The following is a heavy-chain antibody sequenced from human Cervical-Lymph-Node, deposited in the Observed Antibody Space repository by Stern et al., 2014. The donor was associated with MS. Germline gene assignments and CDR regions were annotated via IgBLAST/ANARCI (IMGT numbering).Heavy chain of an antibody. CDR1: GFTFSSYA. Sequence: EEQLVESGGGLVQPGGSLRLSCAASGFTFSSYAMSWVRQAPGKGLEWVSAISGSGGSTYHADSVKGRFTISRDNSKNTLYLQMNSLRVEDTAVYYCAKDSENYDYVWGSLDYWGQGTLVTVSS. CDR3: AKDSENYDYVWGSLDY. D-gene: IGHD3-16*01. V-gene: IGHV3-23*04. CDR2: ISGSGGST. J-gene: IGHJ4*02.